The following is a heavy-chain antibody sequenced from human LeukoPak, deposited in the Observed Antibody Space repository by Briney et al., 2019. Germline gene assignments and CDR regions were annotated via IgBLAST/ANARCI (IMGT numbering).Heavy chain of an antibody. J-gene: IGHJ3*02. CDR1: GGSISSYY. Sequence: SETLSLTCTVSGGSISSYYWSWIRQPPGKGLEWIGYIYYSGSTNYNPSLKSRVTISVDTSKDQFSLKLSSVTAADTAVYYCARYDSSGYYHGSTFDIWGQGTMVTVSS. D-gene: IGHD3-22*01. CDR2: IYYSGST. CDR3: ARYDSSGYYHGSTFDI. V-gene: IGHV4-59*01.